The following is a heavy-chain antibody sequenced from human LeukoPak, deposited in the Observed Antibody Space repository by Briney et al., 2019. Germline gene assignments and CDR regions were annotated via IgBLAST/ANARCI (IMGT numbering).Heavy chain of an antibody. Sequence: PGGSLRLSCAASGFTFSNYAMSWVRQAPGKGLEWVSAISSSSSGTYYPDSVRGRFTISRDNSKNMVYLQMSSLRAEDTAVYYCAKPKEAPLQFFNYWGQGTLVTVSS. CDR3: AKPKEAPLQFFNY. V-gene: IGHV3-23*01. J-gene: IGHJ4*02. CDR1: GFTFSNYA. CDR2: ISSSSSGT. D-gene: IGHD5-24*01.